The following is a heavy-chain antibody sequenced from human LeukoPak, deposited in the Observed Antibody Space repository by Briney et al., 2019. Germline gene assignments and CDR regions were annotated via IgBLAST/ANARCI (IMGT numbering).Heavy chain of an antibody. CDR2: IYYSGST. CDR1: GGSISTYY. CDR3: SRGQQLEVVDF. D-gene: IGHD6-13*01. Sequence: SETLSLTCTVSGGSISTYYWSWIRQPPGKGLEWIGYIYYSGSTNYNPYLQSRVTISVDTSKNQFSLRLNSVTAADTAVYCCSRGQQLEVVDFWGQGTLVTVSS. J-gene: IGHJ4*02. V-gene: IGHV4-59*01.